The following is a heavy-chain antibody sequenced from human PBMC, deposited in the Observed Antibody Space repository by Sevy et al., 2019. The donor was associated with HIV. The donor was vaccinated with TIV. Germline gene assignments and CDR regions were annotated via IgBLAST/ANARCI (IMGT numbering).Heavy chain of an antibody. D-gene: IGHD4-4*01. Sequence: GGSLRLSCTASGFTFSRYGMNWVRQAPGKGLEWVSHISTGGLPGGDPIYYADSVKGRFTISRDNAKNSLYLQMNSLRAEDTAVYYCATSRRDDYNYYIDSWGQGTLVTVSS. J-gene: IGHJ4*02. CDR1: GFTFSRYG. CDR3: ATSRRDDYNYYIDS. V-gene: IGHV3-48*03. CDR2: ISTGGLPGGDPI.